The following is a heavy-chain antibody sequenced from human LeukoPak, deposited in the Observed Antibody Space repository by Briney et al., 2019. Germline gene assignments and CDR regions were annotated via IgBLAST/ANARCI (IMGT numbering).Heavy chain of an antibody. CDR3: AILGGILIAARPFDY. V-gene: IGHV3-21*01. D-gene: IGHD6-6*01. CDR2: ISSSSSYI. Sequence: GGSLRVSCAASGFTFSSYSMNWVRQARGKGLEWVSSISSSSSYIYYADSVKGRFTISRDNAKNSLYLQMNSLRAEDTAVYYCAILGGILIAARPFDYWGQGTLVTVSS. CDR1: GFTFSSYS. J-gene: IGHJ4*02.